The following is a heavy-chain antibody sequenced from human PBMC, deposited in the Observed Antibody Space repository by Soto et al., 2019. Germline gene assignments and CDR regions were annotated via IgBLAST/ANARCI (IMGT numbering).Heavy chain of an antibody. Sequence: SLRLSCAASGFTFDDYAMHWVRQAPGKGLEWVSGISWNSGSIGYADSVKGRFTISRDNAKNSLYLQMNSLRAEDTALYYCAKAKVGSGTDAFDIWGQGTMVTVSS. CDR2: ISWNSGSI. D-gene: IGHD6-19*01. CDR3: AKAKVGSGTDAFDI. CDR1: GFTFDDYA. J-gene: IGHJ3*02. V-gene: IGHV3-9*01.